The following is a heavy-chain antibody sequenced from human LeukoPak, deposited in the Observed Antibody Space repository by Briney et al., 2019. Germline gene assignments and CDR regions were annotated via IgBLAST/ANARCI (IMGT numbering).Heavy chain of an antibody. J-gene: IGHJ6*04. D-gene: IGHD3-10*02. Sequence: PGGSLRLSCAASGFIFSTYEMNWVRQAPGKGLEWVSYISSSGSTIYYADSVKGRFTISRDNAKNSLYLQMNSLRAEDTAVYYCAELGITMIGGVWGKGTTVTISS. CDR3: AELGITMIGGV. V-gene: IGHV3-48*03. CDR2: ISSSGSTI. CDR1: GFIFSTYE.